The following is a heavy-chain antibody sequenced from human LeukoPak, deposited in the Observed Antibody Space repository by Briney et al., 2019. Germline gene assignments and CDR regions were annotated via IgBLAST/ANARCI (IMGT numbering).Heavy chain of an antibody. CDR2: ISWDGGST. D-gene: IGHD2-8*01. J-gene: IGHJ4*02. CDR3: AKEGTNGVCLDY. Sequence: GGSLRLSCAASGFTLDDYTMHWVRQAPGKGLEWVSLISWDGGSTYYADSVKGRFTISRDNSKNSLYLQMNSLRTEDTALYYCAKEGTNGVCLDYWGQGTLVTVSS. V-gene: IGHV3-43*01. CDR1: GFTLDDYT.